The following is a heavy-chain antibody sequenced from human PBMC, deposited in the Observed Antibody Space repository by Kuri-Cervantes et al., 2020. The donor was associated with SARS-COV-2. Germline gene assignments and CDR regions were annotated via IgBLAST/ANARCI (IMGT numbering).Heavy chain of an antibody. D-gene: IGHD2/OR15-2a*01. J-gene: IGHJ4*02. CDR2: IYTSGDT. CDR3: ARTLYAENFDY. CDR1: GGSVSSGGYY. Sequence: SETLSLTCTVSGGSVSSGGYYWSWVRQPAGKGLEWIGRIYTSGDTDYSPSLKSRVTISVDTSKNQFSLKLSSVTAADTAVYYCARTLYAENFDYWGQGTLVTVSS. V-gene: IGHV4-61*02.